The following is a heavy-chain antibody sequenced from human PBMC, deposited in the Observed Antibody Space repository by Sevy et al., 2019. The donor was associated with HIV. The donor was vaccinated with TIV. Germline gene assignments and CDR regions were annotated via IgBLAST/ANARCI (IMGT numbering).Heavy chain of an antibody. D-gene: IGHD3-3*01. CDR1: GYTFTSYG. V-gene: IGHV1-18*01. CDR3: ARDFSGGGQHYDFWSGYFRFYMDV. CDR2: ISAYNGNT. J-gene: IGHJ6*03. Sequence: ASVKVSCKASGYTFTSYGISWVRQAPGQGLEWMGWISAYNGNTNYAQKLQGRVTMTTDTSTSTAYMELRSLRSDDTAVYYCARDFSGGGQHYDFWSGYFRFYMDVWGKGTTVTVSS.